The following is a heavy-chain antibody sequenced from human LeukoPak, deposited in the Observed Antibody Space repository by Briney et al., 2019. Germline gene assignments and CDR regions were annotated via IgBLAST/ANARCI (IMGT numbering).Heavy chain of an antibody. CDR1: GGSISSSSYY. Sequence: SETLSLTCTVSGGSISSSSYYWGWIRQPPGKGLEWIGSIYYSGSTYYNPSLKSRVTISVDTSKNQFSLKLSSVTAADTAVYYCARDFGGTTVTSFDYWGQGTLVTVSS. V-gene: IGHV4-39*02. CDR2: IYYSGST. CDR3: ARDFGGTTVTSFDY. J-gene: IGHJ4*02. D-gene: IGHD4-17*01.